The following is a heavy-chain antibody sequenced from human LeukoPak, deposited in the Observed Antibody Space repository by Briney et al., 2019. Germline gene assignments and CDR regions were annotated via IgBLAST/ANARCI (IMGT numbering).Heavy chain of an antibody. Sequence: SGGSLRLSCAASGFTFRSYGMNWVRQAPGKGLEWVSYISSSSSVIYYADSVKGRFTISRDNAKNSLYLQMNSLRDEDTAVYYCAAGYYNGLDVWGQGTTVTVSS. V-gene: IGHV3-48*02. CDR2: ISSSSSVI. CDR3: AAGYYNGLDV. J-gene: IGHJ6*02. CDR1: GFTFRSYG.